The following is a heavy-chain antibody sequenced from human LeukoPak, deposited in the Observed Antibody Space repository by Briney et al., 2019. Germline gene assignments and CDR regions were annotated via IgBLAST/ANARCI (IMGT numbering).Heavy chain of an antibody. J-gene: IGHJ6*03. CDR2: XXXXGST. D-gene: IGHD6-6*01. Sequence: SETLSLTCTVSGGSISSGGYYWSWIRQPPGKGLEXXXXXXXXGSTYYNPSLKSRVTISVDRSKSQFSLKLSSVPAADTAGYYXXXTLTDGGSSSXXXXYYMDVWGKGTTVTVSS. V-gene: IGHV4-30-2*01. CDR1: GGSISSGGYY. CDR3: XXTLTDGGSSSXXXXYYMDV.